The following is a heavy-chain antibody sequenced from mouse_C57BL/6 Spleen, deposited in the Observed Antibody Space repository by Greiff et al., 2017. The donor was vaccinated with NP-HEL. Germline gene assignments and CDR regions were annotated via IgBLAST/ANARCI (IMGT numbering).Heavy chain of an antibody. CDR2: IWSGGST. V-gene: IGHV2-2*01. CDR1: GFSLTSYG. Sequence: QVQLQQSGPGLVQPSQSLSITCTVSGFSLTSYGVHWVRQSPGKGLEWLGVIWSGGSTDHNAAFISRLSISKDNSKSQVFFKMNSLQADDTAIYYCARKRGTEAMDYWGQGTSVTVSS. J-gene: IGHJ4*01. D-gene: IGHD2-14*01. CDR3: ARKRGTEAMDY.